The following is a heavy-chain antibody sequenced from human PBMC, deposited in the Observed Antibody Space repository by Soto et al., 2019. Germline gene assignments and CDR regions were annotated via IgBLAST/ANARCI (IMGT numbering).Heavy chain of an antibody. CDR1: GYTFTSYG. CDR2: ISAYNGNT. D-gene: IGHD3-16*02. Sequence: GASVKVSCKASGYTFTSYGISWVRQAPGQGLEWMGWISAYNGNTNYAQKLQGRVTMTTDTSTSTAYMELRSLRSDDTAVYYCARDPYYDYIWGSYRPRWFDPWGQGTLVTVSS. J-gene: IGHJ5*02. CDR3: ARDPYYDYIWGSYRPRWFDP. V-gene: IGHV1-18*01.